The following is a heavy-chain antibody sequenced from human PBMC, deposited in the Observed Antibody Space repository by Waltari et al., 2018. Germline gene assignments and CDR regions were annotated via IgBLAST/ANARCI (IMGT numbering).Heavy chain of an antibody. J-gene: IGHJ4*02. CDR1: GFTFGDYA. CDR2: IRSKAYGVTT. D-gene: IGHD3-16*02. V-gene: IGHV3-49*03. Sequence: EVQLVESGGGLVQPGRSLRLSCTASGFTFGDYAMSWFRKAPGKGREWVGFIRSKAYGVTTEYAASVKGRFTISRDDSKSIAYLQMNSLKTEDTAVYYCTRVRLRLGELSFDYWGQGTLVTVSS. CDR3: TRVRLRLGELSFDY.